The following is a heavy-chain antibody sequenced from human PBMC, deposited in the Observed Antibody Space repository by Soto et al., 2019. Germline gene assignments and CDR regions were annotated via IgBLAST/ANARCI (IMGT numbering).Heavy chain of an antibody. CDR1: GFTFSNHW. Sequence: GGSLRLSCAASGFTFSNHWMHWVRQAPGKGLEWVSRINPDGRSTAYADSVKGRFTISRDNAKNTLYLQMNSLRVEDTAVYYCARPLHYYDGSGYSAYWGQGSLVTVSS. CDR3: ARPLHYYDGSGYSAY. J-gene: IGHJ4*01. V-gene: IGHV3-74*01. CDR2: INPDGRST. D-gene: IGHD3-22*01.